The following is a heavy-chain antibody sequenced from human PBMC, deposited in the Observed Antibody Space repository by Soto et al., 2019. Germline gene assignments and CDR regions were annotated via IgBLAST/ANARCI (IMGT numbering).Heavy chain of an antibody. J-gene: IGHJ5*02. CDR2: IYYSGST. CDR3: ARVRDL. V-gene: IGHV4-59*12. CDR1: DSISTCY. D-gene: IGHD3-3*01. Sequence: SETLSLTCTEDSISTCYWNWIRQPPGKGLEWIGYIYYSGSTNYNPSLKSRVTISVDRSKNQFSLKLSSVTAADTAVYYCARVRDLWGQGTLVTLSS.